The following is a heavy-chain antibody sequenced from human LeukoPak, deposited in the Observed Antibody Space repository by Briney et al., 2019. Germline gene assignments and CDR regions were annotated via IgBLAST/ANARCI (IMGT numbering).Heavy chain of an antibody. CDR1: GFSFRDFW. J-gene: IGHJ5*02. CDR2: ISSLSHI. CDR3: ARDGSDCSSTSCFKGWFDP. D-gene: IGHD2-2*01. Sequence: GGSLRLSCAASGFSFRDFWMNWVRQAPGKGLEWVSSISSLSHISYADSVKGRFTISRDNAKNSLYLQMNSLRAEDTAAYYCARDGSDCSSTSCFKGWFDPWGQGTLVTVSS. V-gene: IGHV3-69-1*01.